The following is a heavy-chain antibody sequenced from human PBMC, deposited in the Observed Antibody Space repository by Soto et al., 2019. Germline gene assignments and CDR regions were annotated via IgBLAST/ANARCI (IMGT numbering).Heavy chain of an antibody. J-gene: IGHJ6*02. V-gene: IGHV3-30-3*01. CDR2: IAYDGSNA. D-gene: IGHD2-15*01. CDR3: ARGDREDILVVVGARPGAYGIDI. Sequence: GGSLRLSCAASGFTFRNHAMHWVRQAPGKGLECLAVIAYDGSNAFYRDSVKGRFTISRDNSKNTLYLHMNSLRSEDTGVYYCARGDREDILVVVGARPGAYGIDIWGQGTTVTLSS. CDR1: GFTFRNHA.